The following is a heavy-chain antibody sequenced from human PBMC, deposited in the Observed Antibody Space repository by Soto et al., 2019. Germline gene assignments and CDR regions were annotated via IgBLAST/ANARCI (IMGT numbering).Heavy chain of an antibody. CDR1: GGSISGGGFS. D-gene: IGHD2-15*01. V-gene: IGHV4-30-2*01. CDR3: ARTVVVVVSNVPDYFDY. Sequence: LSLTCAVSGGSISGGGFSWSWIRQPPGKGLEWIGYILHTGGTQYNPSLKSRVSMSVDKSKNQFSLHLTSVTAADTAVYYCARTVVVVVSNVPDYFDYWGQGMLVTVSS. CDR2: ILHTGGT. J-gene: IGHJ4*02.